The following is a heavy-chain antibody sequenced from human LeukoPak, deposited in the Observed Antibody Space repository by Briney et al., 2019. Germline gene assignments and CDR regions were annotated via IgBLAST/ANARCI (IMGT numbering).Heavy chain of an antibody. V-gene: IGHV1-46*01. D-gene: IGHD6-19*01. CDR3: ARSIAVAGWSGGDY. CDR2: INPSGGST. J-gene: IGHJ4*02. CDR1: GGTFRSYA. Sequence: ASVKVSCKASGGTFRSYAISWVRQAPGQGLEWMGIINPSGGSTSYAQKFQGRVTMTRDTSTSTVYMELSSLRSEDTAVYYCARSIAVAGWSGGDYWGQGTLVTVSS.